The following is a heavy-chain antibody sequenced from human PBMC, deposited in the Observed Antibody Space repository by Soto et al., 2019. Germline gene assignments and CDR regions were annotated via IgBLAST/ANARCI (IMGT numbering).Heavy chain of an antibody. CDR2: IYYSGST. CDR3: ARDRDGYNVAFDI. D-gene: IGHD5-12*01. Sequence: QVQLQESGPGLVKPSETLSLTCTVSGGSISSYYWSWIRQPPGKGLEWIGYIYYSGSTNYNPSLKSRVTIPVDTSKNQFSLKLSAVTAADTAVYYCARDRDGYNVAFDIWGQGTMVTVSS. J-gene: IGHJ3*02. V-gene: IGHV4-59*01. CDR1: GGSISSYY.